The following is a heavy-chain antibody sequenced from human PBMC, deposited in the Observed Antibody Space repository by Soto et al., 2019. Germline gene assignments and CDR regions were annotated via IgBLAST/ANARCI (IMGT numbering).Heavy chain of an antibody. V-gene: IGHV4-59*01. Sequence: SETLSLTCTVSGASITSYYWSWIRQPPGKGLAWIAYFYYSGSTKYNPSLKSRVTISVDTSKNGFSLKLSSVTAADPAVYYCGRSYDSSGYYYGVDVWGQGTTVTVSS. CDR3: GRSYDSSGYYYGVDV. CDR1: GASITSYY. J-gene: IGHJ6*02. CDR2: FYYSGST. D-gene: IGHD3-22*01.